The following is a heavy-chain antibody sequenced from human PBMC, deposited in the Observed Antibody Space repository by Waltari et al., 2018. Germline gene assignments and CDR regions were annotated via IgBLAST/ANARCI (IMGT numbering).Heavy chain of an antibody. V-gene: IGHV1-69*02. Sequence: QVQLVQSGAEVKKPGSSVKVSCKASGGTFSSYTISWVRQAPGQGLEWMGRIIPILGIANYAQKFQGRVTITADKSTSTAYMELSSLRSEDTAVYYCARGPLGYRPWELTGARGWFDPWGQGTLVTVSS. CDR2: IIPILGIA. CDR1: GGTFSSYT. D-gene: IGHD1-26*01. CDR3: ARGPLGYRPWELTGARGWFDP. J-gene: IGHJ5*02.